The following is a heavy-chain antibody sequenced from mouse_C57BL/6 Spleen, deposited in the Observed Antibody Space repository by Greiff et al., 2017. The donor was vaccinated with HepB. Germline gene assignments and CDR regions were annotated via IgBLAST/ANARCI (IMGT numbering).Heavy chain of an antibody. J-gene: IGHJ2*01. V-gene: IGHV1-64*01. D-gene: IGHD2-5*01. CDR3: ARDYSNYVGDY. Sequence: QVQLKQPGAELVKPGASVKLSCKASGYTFTSYWMHWVKQRPGQGLEWIGMIHPNSGSTNYNEKFKSKATLTVDKSSSTAYMQLSSLTSEDSAVYYCARDYSNYVGDYWGQGTTLTVSS. CDR2: IHPNSGST. CDR1: GYTFTSYW.